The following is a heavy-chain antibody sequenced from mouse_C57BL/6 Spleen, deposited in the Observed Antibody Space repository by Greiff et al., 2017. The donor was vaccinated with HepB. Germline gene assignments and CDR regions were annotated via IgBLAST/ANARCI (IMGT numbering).Heavy chain of an antibody. CDR1: GFNIKNTY. Sequence: VQLKESVAELVRPGASVKLSCTASGFNIKNTYMHWVKQRPEQGLEWIGRIDPANGNTKYAPKFQGKATITADTSSNTAYLQLSSLTSEDTAIYYCARDYGSSLWDFDYWGQGTTLTVSS. CDR2: IDPANGNT. V-gene: IGHV14-3*01. CDR3: ARDYGSSLWDFDY. D-gene: IGHD1-1*01. J-gene: IGHJ2*01.